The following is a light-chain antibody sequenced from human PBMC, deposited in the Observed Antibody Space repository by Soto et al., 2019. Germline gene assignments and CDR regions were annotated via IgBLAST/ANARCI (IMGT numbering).Light chain of an antibody. CDR3: GSWTTYRPFV. Sequence: QSVLTQPASVSGSPGQSITIPCTGTSSDIGNYNAVSWYQQHPGKAPKLIIYEVTNRPSGVSDRFSGSKSGNTASLTISGLQAEDEADYYCGSWTTYRPFVFATGTKVTGL. CDR1: SSDIGNYNA. V-gene: IGLV2-14*01. J-gene: IGLJ1*01. CDR2: EVT.